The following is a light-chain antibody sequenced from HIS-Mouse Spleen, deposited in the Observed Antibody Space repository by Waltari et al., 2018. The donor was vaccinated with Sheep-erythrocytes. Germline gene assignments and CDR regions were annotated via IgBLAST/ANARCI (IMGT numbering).Light chain of an antibody. CDR1: SSDVWSYTL. J-gene: IGLJ3*02. CDR3: CSYAGSSTPWV. CDR2: EGS. V-gene: IGLV2-23*01. Sequence: QSALTQPASVSGSPGQSLTLSCPATSSDVWSYTLVPWYQQHPGKAPKLMIYEGSKRPSGVSNRFSGSKSGNTASLTISGLQAEDEADYYCCSYAGSSTPWVFGGGTKLTVL.